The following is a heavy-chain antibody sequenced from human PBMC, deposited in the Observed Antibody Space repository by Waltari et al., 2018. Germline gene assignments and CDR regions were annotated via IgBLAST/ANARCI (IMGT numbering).Heavy chain of an antibody. Sequence: QVQLQESGPGLVKPSETLSLTCTVSGGSISSYYWSWIRQPAGKGLEWIGRIYTSGSTNYNPSLKSRVTMSGDTSKNQFSLKLSSVTAADTAVYYCARSRLWFGELSPWYFDLWGRGTLVTVSS. J-gene: IGHJ2*01. CDR1: GGSISSYY. CDR2: IYTSGST. D-gene: IGHD3-10*01. CDR3: ARSRLWFGELSPWYFDL. V-gene: IGHV4-4*07.